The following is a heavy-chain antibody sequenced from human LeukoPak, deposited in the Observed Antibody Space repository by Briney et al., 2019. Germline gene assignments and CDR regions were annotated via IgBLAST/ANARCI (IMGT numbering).Heavy chain of an antibody. Sequence: ASVKVSCKASGGTFSSYAISWVRQAPGQGLEWMGGIIPIFGTANYAQKFQGRVTITADESTSTAYMELSSLRSEDTAVYYRARGGYSYGYGPFDYWGQGTLVTVSS. J-gene: IGHJ4*02. CDR2: IIPIFGTA. CDR3: ARGGYSYGYGPFDY. V-gene: IGHV1-69*13. D-gene: IGHD5-18*01. CDR1: GGTFSSYA.